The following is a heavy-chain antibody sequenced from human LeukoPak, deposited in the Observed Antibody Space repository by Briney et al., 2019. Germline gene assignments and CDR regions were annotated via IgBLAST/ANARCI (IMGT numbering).Heavy chain of an antibody. V-gene: IGHV1-69*05. J-gene: IGHJ3*02. CDR2: IIPIFGTP. D-gene: IGHD2-2*01. Sequence: SVKVSCKASGGTFSSYAINWVRQAPGQGPEWMGGIIPIFGTPSYAQKFQGRVRITTDESTSTTYMELSSLRSEDTAVYYCAREHSTSSPDAFDIWGQGTMVIVSS. CDR3: AREHSTSSPDAFDI. CDR1: GGTFSSYA.